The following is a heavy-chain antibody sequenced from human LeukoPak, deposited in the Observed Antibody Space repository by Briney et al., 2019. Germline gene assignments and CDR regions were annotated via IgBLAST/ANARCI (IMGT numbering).Heavy chain of an antibody. CDR1: GLTFSSYS. CDR3: ARPWGSGWYFFDY. CDR2: INSVVNST. D-gene: IGHD6-19*01. Sequence: PGGSLRLSCAASGLTFSSYSMNWVRQAPGKGLVWVSRINSVVNSTSYADSVKGRFTISRDNAKNTLYLQMNSLRVEDTAVYYCARPWGSGWYFFDYWGQGTLVTVSS. V-gene: IGHV3-74*01. J-gene: IGHJ4*02.